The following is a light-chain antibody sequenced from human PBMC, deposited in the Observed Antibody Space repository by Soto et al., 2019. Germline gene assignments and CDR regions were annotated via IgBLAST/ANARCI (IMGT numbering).Light chain of an antibody. Sequence: DIQMTQSPSSLSASVGDRVTITCRASLTICPSLSWFQQKAGKPPTLLIYGASALQRGVPARFSGSGSGTEFTLTINKMQREDFATYYCQQTYNLPRTFGQGTKV. J-gene: IGKJ1*01. CDR1: LTICPS. V-gene: IGKV1-39*01. CDR3: QQTYNLPRT. CDR2: GAS.